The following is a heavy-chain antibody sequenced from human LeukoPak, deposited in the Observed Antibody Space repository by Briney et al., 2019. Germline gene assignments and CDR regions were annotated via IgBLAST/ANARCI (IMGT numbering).Heavy chain of an antibody. CDR3: SRLWFGGEGQ. D-gene: IGHD3-10*01. J-gene: IGHJ4*02. Sequence: SETLSLTCTVSDGSITCSSCYWAWIRQPPGKGLEWIGSLYHTGSTYYNASLRSRVTISGDTSDNQFSLKLNSVTAADTAVYYCSRLWFGGEGQWGQGTLVTVSS. V-gene: IGHV4-39*01. CDR2: LYHTGST. CDR1: DGSITCSSCY.